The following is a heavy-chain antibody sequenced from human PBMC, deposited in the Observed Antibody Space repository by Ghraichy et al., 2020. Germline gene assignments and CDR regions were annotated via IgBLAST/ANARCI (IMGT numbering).Heavy chain of an antibody. CDR3: ARDPQWELLLDYYYGMDV. D-gene: IGHD1-26*01. J-gene: IGHJ6*02. CDR1: GFTFSSYS. Sequence: GGSLRLSCAASGFTFSSYSMNWVRQAPGKGLEWVSYISSSSSTIYYADSVKGRFTISRDNAKNSLYLQMNSLRAEDTAVYYCARDPQWELLLDYYYGMDVWGQGTTVTVSS. CDR2: ISSSSSTI. V-gene: IGHV3-48*01.